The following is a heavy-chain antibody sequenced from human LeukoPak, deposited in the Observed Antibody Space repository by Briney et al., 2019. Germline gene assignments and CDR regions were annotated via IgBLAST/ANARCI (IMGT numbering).Heavy chain of an antibody. J-gene: IGHJ4*02. CDR1: GGSISSYY. D-gene: IGHD6-13*01. Sequence: SETLSLTCTVSGGSISSYYWSWIRQPPGKGLEWIGYIYSSGSTSYNPSLKSRVTMSIDTSKNQFSLKVKSVTAADTAVYYCARDGGVAAAGFDYWGQGTLVTVSS. CDR3: ARDGGVAAAGFDY. V-gene: IGHV4-59*01. CDR2: IYSSGST.